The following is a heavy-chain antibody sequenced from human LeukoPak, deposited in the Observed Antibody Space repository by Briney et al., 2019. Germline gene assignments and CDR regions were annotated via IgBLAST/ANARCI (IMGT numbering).Heavy chain of an antibody. Sequence: ASVKVSCKASGYTLTSYDINWVRQATGQGLEWMGWMNPNSGNTGYAQKFQGRVTMTEDTSTDTAYMELRSLRSEDTAVYYCATEGYSSGWKRRWFDPWGQGTLVTVSS. V-gene: IGHV1-8*01. CDR3: ATEGYSSGWKRRWFDP. CDR1: GYTLTSYD. J-gene: IGHJ5*02. CDR2: MNPNSGNT. D-gene: IGHD6-19*01.